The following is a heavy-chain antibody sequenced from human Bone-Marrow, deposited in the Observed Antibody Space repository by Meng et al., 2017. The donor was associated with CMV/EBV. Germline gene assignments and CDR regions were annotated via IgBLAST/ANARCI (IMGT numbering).Heavy chain of an antibody. CDR2: INSDGTTT. V-gene: IGHV3-74*03. Sequence: GGSLRLSCAASGFTFSNFWMHWVRQAPGKGLVWVSRINSDGTTTTYADSVKGRFAISRDNAKNTLYLQMNSLTAEDSALYYCVRDAKNKFYFDYWGQGKLVTVSS. CDR1: GFTFSNFW. CDR3: VRDAKNKFYFDY. D-gene: IGHD2/OR15-2a*01. J-gene: IGHJ4*02.